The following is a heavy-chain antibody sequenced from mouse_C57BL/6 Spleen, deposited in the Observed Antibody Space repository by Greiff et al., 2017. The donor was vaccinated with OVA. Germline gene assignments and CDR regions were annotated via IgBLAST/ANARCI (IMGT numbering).Heavy chain of an antibody. D-gene: IGHD1-1*01. CDR3: TRDQGGSPSFAY. V-gene: IGHV5-9-1*02. CDR1: GFTFSSYA. J-gene: IGHJ3*01. CDR2: ISSGGDYI. Sequence: EVMLVESGEGLVKPGGSLKLSCAASGFTFSSYAMSWVRQTPEKRLEWVAYISSGGDYIYYADTVKGRFTISRDNARNTLYLQMSSLKSEDTAMYYCTRDQGGSPSFAYWGQGTLVTVSA.